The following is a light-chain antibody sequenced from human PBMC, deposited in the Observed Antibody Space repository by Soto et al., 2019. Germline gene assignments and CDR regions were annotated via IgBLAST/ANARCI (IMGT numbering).Light chain of an antibody. CDR3: NSFAGSAHVV. V-gene: IGLV2-8*01. J-gene: IGLJ2*01. CDR1: SSDVGAYNY. Sequence: QSALAQPPSASGSPGQSVTISCTGTSSDVGAYNYVSWYQQHPGKAPKLIIYDVSQRPSGVPDRFSGSKSGNTASLTVSGLQAEDKAVYYCNSFAGSAHVVFGGGTKLTVL. CDR2: DVS.